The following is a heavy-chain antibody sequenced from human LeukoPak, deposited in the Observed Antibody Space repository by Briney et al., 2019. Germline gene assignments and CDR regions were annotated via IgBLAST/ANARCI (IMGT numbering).Heavy chain of an antibody. J-gene: IGHJ5*02. V-gene: IGHV4-34*01. CDR1: GGSFSGYY. D-gene: IGHD2-2*01. CDR3: ARGGPSVYCSSTSCSWWFDP. Sequence: PSETLSLTCAVYGGSFSGYYWSWIRQPPGKGLEWIGEINHSGSTNYNPSLKSRVTISVDTSKNQFSLKLSSVTAADTAVYYCARGGPSVYCSSTSCSWWFDPWGQGTLVTVSS. CDR2: INHSGST.